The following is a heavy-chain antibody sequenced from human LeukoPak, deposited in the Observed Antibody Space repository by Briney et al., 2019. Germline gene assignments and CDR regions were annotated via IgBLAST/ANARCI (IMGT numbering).Heavy chain of an antibody. CDR3: AKRRGYCSSTSCYKFVYFDY. CDR1: GFTFSSCS. D-gene: IGHD2-2*02. Sequence: PGGSLRLSCAVSGFTFSSCSLSWVRQAPGKGLEWVSAIIPSGTTTYYADSVKGRFTISRDNSKNTLYLQMNSLRAEDTAVYYCAKRRGYCSSTSCYKFVYFDYWGQGTLVTVSS. J-gene: IGHJ4*02. V-gene: IGHV3-23*01. CDR2: IIPSGTTT.